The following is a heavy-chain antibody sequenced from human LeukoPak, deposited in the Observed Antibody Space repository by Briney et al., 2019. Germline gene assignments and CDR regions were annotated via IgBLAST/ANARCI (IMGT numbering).Heavy chain of an antibody. CDR3: ARRGAAAGTLGY. J-gene: IGHJ4*02. V-gene: IGHV3-21*01. CDR2: ISSSSSYI. D-gene: IGHD6-13*01. Sequence: GGSLRLSCAASGFTFSSYTMNWVRQAPGKGLEWVSSISSSSSYIYYADSVKGRFTISRDNAKNSLYLQMNSLRAEDTAVYYCARRGAAAGTLGYWGQGTLVTVSS. CDR1: GFTFSSYT.